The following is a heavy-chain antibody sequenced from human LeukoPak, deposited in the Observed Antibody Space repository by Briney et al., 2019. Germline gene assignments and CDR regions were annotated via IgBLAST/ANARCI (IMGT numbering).Heavy chain of an antibody. Sequence: GASVKVSCKASGYTFTSYGISWVRQAPGQGLEWMGWISAYNGNTNYAQKLQGRVTMTTDTSTSTAYMELRSLRSDDTAVYYCARDRQIIVGANLEIDYWGQGTLVTVSS. CDR1: GYTFTSYG. J-gene: IGHJ4*02. CDR3: ARDRQIIVGANLEIDY. D-gene: IGHD1-26*01. CDR2: ISAYNGNT. V-gene: IGHV1-18*01.